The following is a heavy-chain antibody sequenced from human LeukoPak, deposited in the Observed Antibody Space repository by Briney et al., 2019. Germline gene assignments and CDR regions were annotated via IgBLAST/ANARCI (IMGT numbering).Heavy chain of an antibody. V-gene: IGHV3-15*01. D-gene: IGHD6-19*01. J-gene: IGHJ6*04. Sequence: GGSLRLSCAASGFTFSDAWMSWVRQAPGKGLEWVGRIKSTTDGGAIHYAAPVRGRFTISRDDSKNTLYLQMSSLKTEDTAVYYCASLFGSGWRYFYCMDVWGKGTTVTVSS. CDR3: ASLFGSGWRYFYCMDV. CDR2: IKSTTDGGAI. CDR1: GFTFSDAW.